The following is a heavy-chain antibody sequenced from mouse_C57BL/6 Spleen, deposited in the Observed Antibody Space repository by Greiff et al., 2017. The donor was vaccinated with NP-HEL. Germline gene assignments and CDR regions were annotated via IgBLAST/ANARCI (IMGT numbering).Heavy chain of an antibody. J-gene: IGHJ2*01. CDR3: ATGGLLHPFDD. V-gene: IGHV1-59*01. CDR2: IDPSDSYT. CDR1: GYTFTSYW. Sequence: QVQLQQPGAELVRPGTSVKLSCKASGYTFTSYWMHWVKQRPGQGLEWIGVIDPSDSYTNYNQKFKGKATLTVDTSSSTAYMQLSSLTSEDSAVYYCATGGLLHPFDDWGQGTTLTVSS. D-gene: IGHD2-3*01.